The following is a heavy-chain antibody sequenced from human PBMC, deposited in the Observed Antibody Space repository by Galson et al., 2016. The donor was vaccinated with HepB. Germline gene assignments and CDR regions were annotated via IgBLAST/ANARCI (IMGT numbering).Heavy chain of an antibody. CDR2: SSESGAIT. Sequence: TLRLSCAASGFTFSSYAMSWVRQAPGKGLEWVSGSSESGAITRYPDSVKGRFTISRDNVKNTLYLHMSSLTSEDTAVYYCAKQMSVRPRQYFQRWGQGTLVIVSS. CDR3: AKQMSVRPRQYFQR. J-gene: IGHJ1*01. V-gene: IGHV3-23*01. D-gene: IGHD3-10*01. CDR1: GFTFSSYA.